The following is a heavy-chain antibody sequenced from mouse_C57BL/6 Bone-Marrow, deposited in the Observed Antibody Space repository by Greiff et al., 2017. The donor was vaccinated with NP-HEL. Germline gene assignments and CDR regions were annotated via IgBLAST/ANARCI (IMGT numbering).Heavy chain of an antibody. Sequence: VQLQQSGPGLVQPSQSLSITCPVSGFSLTSYGVHWVRQSPGKGLEWLGVIWSGGSTDYNAAFISRLSISKDNSKSQVFFKMNSLQADDTAIYYCARKGTYYSNFYAMDYWGQGTSVTVSS. D-gene: IGHD2-5*01. CDR3: ARKGTYYSNFYAMDY. J-gene: IGHJ4*01. CDR2: IWSGGST. V-gene: IGHV2-2*01. CDR1: GFSLTSYG.